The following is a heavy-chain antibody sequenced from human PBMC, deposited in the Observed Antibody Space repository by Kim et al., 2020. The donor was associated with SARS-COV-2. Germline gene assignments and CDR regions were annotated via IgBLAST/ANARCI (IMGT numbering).Heavy chain of an antibody. V-gene: IGHV1-2*02. CDR1: GYTFTGYY. J-gene: IGHJ4*02. D-gene: IGHD3-16*02. Sequence: ASVKVSCKASGYTFTGYYMHWVRQAPGQGLEWMGWINPNSGGTNYAQKFQGRVTMTRDTSISTAYMELSRLRSDDTAVYYCARGVEVWGSYRPFDYWGQGTLVTVSS. CDR2: INPNSGGT. CDR3: ARGVEVWGSYRPFDY.